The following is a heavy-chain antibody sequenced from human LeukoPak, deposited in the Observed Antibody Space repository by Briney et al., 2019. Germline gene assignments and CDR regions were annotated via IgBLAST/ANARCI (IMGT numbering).Heavy chain of an antibody. CDR2: INSDGSTI. CDR3: ARDFGGSRDY. J-gene: IGHJ4*02. Sequence: PGGSLRLSCAASGFTFSSYWMHWVRHAPGKGLVWVSRINSDGSTINYADSVKGRFTISRDNAKNTLYLQMNSLRAEDTAVYYCARDFGGSRDYWGQGTLVIVSS. CDR1: GFTFSSYW. V-gene: IGHV3-74*01. D-gene: IGHD3-10*01.